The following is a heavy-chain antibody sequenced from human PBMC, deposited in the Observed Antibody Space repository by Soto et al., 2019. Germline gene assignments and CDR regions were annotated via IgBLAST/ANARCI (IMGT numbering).Heavy chain of an antibody. J-gene: IGHJ4*02. Sequence: EVQLVESGGGLVQPGGSLRLSCAASGFRVSSLYMTWVRQAPGKGPQWVAVISSGGSPYYADSVKGRFTISRDNSKNTLYLEMNSLRAEDTAVYYCARDIFGGAYDFLHGGQGTLVTVSS. CDR2: ISSGGSP. V-gene: IGHV3-66*01. CDR3: ARDIFGGAYDFLH. CDR1: GFRVSSLY. D-gene: IGHD3-3*01.